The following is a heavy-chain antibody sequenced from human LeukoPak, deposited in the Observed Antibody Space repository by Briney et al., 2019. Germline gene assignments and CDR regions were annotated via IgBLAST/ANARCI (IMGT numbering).Heavy chain of an antibody. J-gene: IGHJ3*02. V-gene: IGHV3-74*01. CDR3: AKGRSSGHYYNDVLNI. CDR2: INSDGSTT. CDR1: GFTFNNYW. Sequence: GGSLRLSCAASGFTFNNYWMHWVRQAPGKGLVWVSGINSDGSTTNYADSVKGRFTISRDNAKNTLYLQMNSLRAEDTAVYYCAKGRSSGHYYNDVLNIWGQGTMVTVSS. D-gene: IGHD3-22*01.